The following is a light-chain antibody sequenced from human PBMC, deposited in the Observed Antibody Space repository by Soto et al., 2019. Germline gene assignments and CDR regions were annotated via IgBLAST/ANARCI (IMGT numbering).Light chain of an antibody. Sequence: RTSQSIGTYLNWYQQKPGKAPKLLIYDASSLESGVPSRFSGSGSGKEFNLCILTLQLDDFATHSCQQYNSDAGTSAQGTKVDIK. CDR3: QQYNSDAGT. J-gene: IGKJ1*01. CDR1: QSIGTY. V-gene: IGKV1-5*01. CDR2: DAS.